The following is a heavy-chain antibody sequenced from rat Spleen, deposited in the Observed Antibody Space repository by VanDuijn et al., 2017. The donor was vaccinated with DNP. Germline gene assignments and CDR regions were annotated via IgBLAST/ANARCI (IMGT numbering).Heavy chain of an antibody. Sequence: EVKLVESGGGLVQPGRSLKLSCAASGFTFSNYGMAWVRQAPKKGLEWVTSISPSGGGTYYRDSVKGRFTISRNNANRTLYLQMDSLRSEDTATYYCARVNNYEDYGLDAWGQGTSVTVSS. J-gene: IGHJ4*01. CDR1: GFTFSNYG. V-gene: IGHV5-19*01. D-gene: IGHD1-10*01. CDR2: ISPSGGGT. CDR3: ARVNNYEDYGLDA.